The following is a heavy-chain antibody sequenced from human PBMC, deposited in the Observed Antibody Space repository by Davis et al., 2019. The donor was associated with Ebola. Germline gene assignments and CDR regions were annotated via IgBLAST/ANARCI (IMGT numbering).Heavy chain of an antibody. J-gene: IGHJ6*02. CDR1: GGSISSSNW. CDR2: INYGGST. Sequence: SETLSLTCAVSGGSISSSNWWSWVRQPPGKGLEWIGEINYGGSTNYNPSLKSRVTISVDTSKKQFSLKLSSVTAADTAVYYCARGTVVVVAATLYYYYGMDVWGQGTTVTVSS. V-gene: IGHV4-4*02. CDR3: ARGTVVVVAATLYYYYGMDV. D-gene: IGHD2-15*01.